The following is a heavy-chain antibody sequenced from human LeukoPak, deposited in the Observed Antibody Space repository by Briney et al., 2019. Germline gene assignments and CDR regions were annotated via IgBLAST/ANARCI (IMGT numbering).Heavy chain of an antibody. J-gene: IGHJ4*02. V-gene: IGHV3-23*01. Sequence: GGSLRLSCAASGFTFSSYAMSWVRQAPGKGLEWVSIISGSGGSTYYADSVKGRFTISRDNSKNTLYLQMNNLRAEDTAVYYCAKIPYSYDSSGRYYLDYWGQGTLVTVSS. CDR3: AKIPYSYDSSGRYYLDY. CDR1: GFTFSSYA. CDR2: ISGSGGST. D-gene: IGHD3-22*01.